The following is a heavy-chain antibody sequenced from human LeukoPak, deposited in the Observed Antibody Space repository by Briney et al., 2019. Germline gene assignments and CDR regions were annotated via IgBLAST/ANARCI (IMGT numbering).Heavy chain of an antibody. D-gene: IGHD2-2*01. CDR2: INPNSGGT. CDR1: GYTFTGYY. V-gene: IGHV1-2*02. Sequence: GASVKVSCKASGYTFTGYYMHWVRQAPGQGLEWMGWINPNSGGTNYAQKFQGRVTMTRDTSISTAYMELSRLRSDDTAVYYCARDPDSSCYRYHYYYMDVWGKGTTVTVSS. CDR3: ARDPDSSCYRYHYYYMDV. J-gene: IGHJ6*03.